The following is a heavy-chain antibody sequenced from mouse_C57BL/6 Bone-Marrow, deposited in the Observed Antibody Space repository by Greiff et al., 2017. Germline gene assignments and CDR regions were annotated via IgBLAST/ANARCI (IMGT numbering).Heavy chain of an antibody. CDR2: IYPGSGST. J-gene: IGHJ4*01. Sequence: QVQLQQPGAELVKPGASVKMSCKASGYTFTSYWITWVKQRPGQGLEWIGDIYPGSGSTNYNEKFKSKATLTVDTSSSTAYMQLSSLTSEDSAVYYCARRYYGSSYDYAMDYWGQGTSVTVSS. V-gene: IGHV1-55*01. CDR1: GYTFTSYW. D-gene: IGHD1-1*01. CDR3: ARRYYGSSYDYAMDY.